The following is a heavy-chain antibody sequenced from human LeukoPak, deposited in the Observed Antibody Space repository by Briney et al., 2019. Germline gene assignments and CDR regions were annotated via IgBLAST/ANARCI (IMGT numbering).Heavy chain of an antibody. V-gene: IGHV3-21*01. Sequence: PGGSLRLSCAASGFTFSSYSMNWVRQAPGKGLEWVSSISSSSSYIYYADSVKGRFTFSRDNAKNSLYLQMNSLRAEDTAVYYCAIVVVAATIAVDYYGMDVWGQGTTVTVSS. J-gene: IGHJ6*02. D-gene: IGHD2-15*01. CDR3: AIVVVAATIAVDYYGMDV. CDR1: GFTFSSYS. CDR2: ISSSSSYI.